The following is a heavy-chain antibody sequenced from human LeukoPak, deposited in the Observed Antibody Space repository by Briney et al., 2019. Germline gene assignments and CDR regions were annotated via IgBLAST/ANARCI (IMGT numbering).Heavy chain of an antibody. D-gene: IGHD6-13*01. CDR2: INPNSGGT. V-gene: IGHV1-2*02. J-gene: IGHJ5*02. Sequence: ASVKVSCKAPGYSFTGYYMHWVRQAPGQGLEWMGWINPNSGGTNYAQKFQGRVTMTRDTSISTAYMELSRLRSDDTAVYYCASSIAAAHWFDPWGQGTLVTVSS. CDR1: GYSFTGYY. CDR3: ASSIAAAHWFDP.